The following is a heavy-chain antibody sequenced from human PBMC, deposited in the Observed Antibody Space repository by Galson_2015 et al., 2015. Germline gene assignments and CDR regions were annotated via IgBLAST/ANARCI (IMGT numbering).Heavy chain of an antibody. CDR2: IIPIFGTA. D-gene: IGHD2-2*01. Sequence: SVKVSCKASGGTFSSYAISWVRQAPGQGLEWMGGIIPIFGTANYAQKFQGRVTITADESTSTAYMELSSLRSEDTAVYYCAREGRVVVPAAHHMDVWGKGTTVTVSS. CDR3: AREGRVVVPAAHHMDV. CDR1: GGTFSSYA. J-gene: IGHJ6*03. V-gene: IGHV1-69*13.